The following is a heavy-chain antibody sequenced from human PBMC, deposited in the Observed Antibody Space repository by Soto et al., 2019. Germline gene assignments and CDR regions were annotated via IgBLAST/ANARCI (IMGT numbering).Heavy chain of an antibody. J-gene: IGHJ4*02. CDR3: ARLASSGWYRLDY. CDR1: AFIFSNYA. Sequence: EVQLLESGGGLVQPGGSLRLSCAASAFIFSNYAMSWVRQFPGKGLEWVSTITGSGATTFYADSVKGQFTISRDNSKNTLYLQMNSLSAEDTAVYYCARLASSGWYRLDYWGQGTPVTVSS. CDR2: ITGSGATT. V-gene: IGHV3-23*01. D-gene: IGHD6-19*01.